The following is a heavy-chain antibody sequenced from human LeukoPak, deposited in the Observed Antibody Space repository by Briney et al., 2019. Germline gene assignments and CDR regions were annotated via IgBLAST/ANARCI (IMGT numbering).Heavy chain of an antibody. J-gene: IGHJ4*02. D-gene: IGHD2-21*02. Sequence: ASVKVSCKASGYTFTSYAMHWVRQAPGQRLEWMGWINAGNGNTKYSQKFQGRVTITRDTSASTAYMELSSLRSEDTAVYYCARSREIVVTDIQSLLGYWGQGTLVTVSS. CDR3: ARSREIVVTDIQSLLGY. CDR1: GYTFTSYA. CDR2: INAGNGNT. V-gene: IGHV1-3*01.